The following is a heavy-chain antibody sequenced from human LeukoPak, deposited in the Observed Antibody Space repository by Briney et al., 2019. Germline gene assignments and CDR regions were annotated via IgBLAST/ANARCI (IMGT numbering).Heavy chain of an antibody. J-gene: IGHJ4*02. CDR2: IGGSGGRT. CDR3: AKRGVVIRVILVGFHKEAYYFDS. CDR1: GITLSNYG. Sequence: GGSLRLSCAVSGITLSNYGMSWVRQAPGKGLEWVAGIGGSGGRTNYADAVKGRFTISRDNAKNTLFLQMNSLGVEDTAVYFCAKRGVVIRVILVGFHKEAYYFDSWGQGALVTVSS. V-gene: IGHV3-23*01. D-gene: IGHD3-22*01.